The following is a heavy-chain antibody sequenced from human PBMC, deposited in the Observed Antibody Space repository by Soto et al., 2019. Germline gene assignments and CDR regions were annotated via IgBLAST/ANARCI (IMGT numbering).Heavy chain of an antibody. V-gene: IGHV3-74*01. J-gene: IGHJ4*02. CDR3: ARGDGDYYDGNGYLGRH. CDR1: GFTFSSYW. Sequence: EVQLVESGGGIVQPGGSLRLSCAASGFTFSSYWMHWVRQAPGKGLVWVSRINSDGSRTSYAGSAKGRFTISRDNAKNXXYLQMNSLRAEDMAVYYCARGDGDYYDGNGYLGRHWGQGTLVTVSS. CDR2: INSDGSRT. D-gene: IGHD3-22*01.